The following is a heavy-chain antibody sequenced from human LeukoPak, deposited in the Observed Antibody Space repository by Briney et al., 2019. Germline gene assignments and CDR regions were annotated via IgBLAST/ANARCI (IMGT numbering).Heavy chain of an antibody. CDR3: ARDNVWAFDI. D-gene: IGHD2-8*01. V-gene: IGHV3-48*02. J-gene: IGHJ3*02. CDR2: ISSSSSSI. CDR1: GFTFSTYS. Sequence: GGSVTLSCAASGFTFSTYSMNWVREAPAKGLAWSLYISSSSSSIYYADSVKGRFTISRDNAKNSLYLQMNSLRDEDTAVYYCARDNVWAFDIWGQGTMVTVSS.